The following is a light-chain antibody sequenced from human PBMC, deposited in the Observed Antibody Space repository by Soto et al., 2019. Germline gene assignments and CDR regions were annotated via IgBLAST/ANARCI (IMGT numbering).Light chain of an antibody. CDR2: DAS. J-gene: IGKJ1*01. CDR1: QSVRTS. V-gene: IGKV3-11*01. CDR3: QQRSNWPGT. Sequence: EVVLSQSPATLSLSPGERATLSCRASQSVRTSLAWYQQQPGQAPRLLIYDASNKATGIPARFSGSGSGTDFTLTISSLDAKDFAVYYCQQRSNWPGTFGQGTKVDIK.